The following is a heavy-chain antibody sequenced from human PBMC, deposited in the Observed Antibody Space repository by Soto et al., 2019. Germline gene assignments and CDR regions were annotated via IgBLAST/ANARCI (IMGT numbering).Heavy chain of an antibody. Sequence: PGESLKISCKGSGYNFAGYWIAWVRQMPGKGLELMGIIYPGDSDTRYSPSFQGQVTISADKSISTAYLQWSSLKASDTAMYYCARQSVADAFDIWGQGTMVTVSS. CDR1: GYNFAGYW. V-gene: IGHV5-51*01. D-gene: IGHD2-15*01. CDR3: ARQSVADAFDI. CDR2: IYPGDSDT. J-gene: IGHJ3*02.